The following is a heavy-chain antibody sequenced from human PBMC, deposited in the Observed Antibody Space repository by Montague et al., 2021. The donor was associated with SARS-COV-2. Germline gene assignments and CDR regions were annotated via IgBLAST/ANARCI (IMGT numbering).Heavy chain of an antibody. J-gene: IGHJ4*01. CDR2: ISHDESNH. CDR3: AREGYRSGSFYIDY. CDR1: RLPFNGYA. Sequence: SLRLSCAASRLPFNGYAMHWVRQAPGKGLEWLTFISHDESNHRYADSVRGRFTISRDNSKNTLYLQMGSLRPEDTAVYYCAREGYRSGSFYIDYWGQGILVTVSS. V-gene: IGHV3-30*04. D-gene: IGHD1-26*01.